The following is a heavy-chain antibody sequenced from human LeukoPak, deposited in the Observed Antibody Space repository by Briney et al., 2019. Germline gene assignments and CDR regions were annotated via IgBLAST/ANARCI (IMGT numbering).Heavy chain of an antibody. CDR3: AGNYYDSSGYYL. Sequence: SETLSLTCTVSGGSISSYYWSWIRQPPGKGLEWIGYIYYSGSTSYNPSLKSRVTISVDTSKNQFSLKLSSVTAADTAVYYCAGNYYDSSGYYLWGQGTLVTVSS. V-gene: IGHV4-59*08. D-gene: IGHD3-22*01. CDR2: IYYSGST. J-gene: IGHJ5*02. CDR1: GGSISSYY.